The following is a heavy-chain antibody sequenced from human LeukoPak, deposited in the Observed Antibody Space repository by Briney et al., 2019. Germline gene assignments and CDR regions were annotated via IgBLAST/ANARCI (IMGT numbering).Heavy chain of an antibody. CDR1: GGSISSYY. D-gene: IGHD3-10*01. CDR2: IYTSGST. J-gene: IGHJ4*02. V-gene: IGHV4-4*09. Sequence: SETLSLTCTVSGGSISSYYWSWIRQPPGKGLEWIGYIYTSGSTNYNPSLKSRVTISVDTSKNQFSLKLSSVTAADTAVYYCARRTVYYGSFDYWGQGTLVTVSS. CDR3: ARRTVYYGSFDY.